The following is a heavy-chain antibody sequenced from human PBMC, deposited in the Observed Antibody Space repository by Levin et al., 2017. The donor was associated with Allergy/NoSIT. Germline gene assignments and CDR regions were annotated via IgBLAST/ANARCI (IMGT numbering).Heavy chain of an antibody. CDR3: ARVAAVTTGYFDY. CDR1: GYTFTSYA. D-gene: IGHD4-17*01. CDR2: INAGNGNT. J-gene: IGHJ4*02. Sequence: GESLKISCKASGYTFTSYAMHWVRQAPGQRLEWMGWINAGNGNTKYSQKFQGRVTITRDTSASTAYMELSSLRSEDTAVYYCARVAAVTTGYFDYWGQGTLVTVSS. V-gene: IGHV1-3*01.